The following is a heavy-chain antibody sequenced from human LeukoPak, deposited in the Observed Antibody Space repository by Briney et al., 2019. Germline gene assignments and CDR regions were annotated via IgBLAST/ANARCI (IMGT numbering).Heavy chain of an antibody. V-gene: IGHV1-46*01. CDR3: ARALRPMVRGVILAGFDP. D-gene: IGHD3-10*01. Sequence: ASVKVSCKASGYTFTSYYMHWVRQAPGQGLEWMGIINPSGGGTSYAQKFQGRVTMTRDTSTSTVYMELSSLRSEDTAVYYCARALRPMVRGVILAGFDPWGQGTLVTVSS. J-gene: IGHJ5*02. CDR1: GYTFTSYY. CDR2: INPSGGGT.